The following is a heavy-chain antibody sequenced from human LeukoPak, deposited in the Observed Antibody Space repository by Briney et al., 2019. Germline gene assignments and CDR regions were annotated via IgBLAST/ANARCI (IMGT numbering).Heavy chain of an antibody. CDR1: GGSFNAYY. V-gene: IGHV4-34*01. CDR2: VNHSGSN. CDR3: ARDSIAARPVDY. D-gene: IGHD6-6*01. Sequence: PSETLSLTCGVYGGSFNAYYWSWIRQSPAKGLEWIGEVNHSGSNNYNPSLKSRVTISIDTSKNQFSLKLSSVTAADTAVYYCARDSIAARPVDYWGQGTLVTVSS. J-gene: IGHJ4*02.